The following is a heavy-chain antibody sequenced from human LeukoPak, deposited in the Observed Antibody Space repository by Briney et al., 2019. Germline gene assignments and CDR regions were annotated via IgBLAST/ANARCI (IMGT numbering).Heavy chain of an antibody. CDR1: GFTFSSYE. Sequence: GGSLRLSCAASGFTFSSYEMNWVRQAPGKGLGWVSYISTNGSTIYYADSVKGRFTISRDNAKNSLYLQMNSLRAEDTAVYYCARGKTFGGVIVGFDYWGQGTLVTVSS. J-gene: IGHJ4*02. V-gene: IGHV3-48*03. D-gene: IGHD3-16*02. CDR3: ARGKTFGGVIVGFDY. CDR2: ISTNGSTI.